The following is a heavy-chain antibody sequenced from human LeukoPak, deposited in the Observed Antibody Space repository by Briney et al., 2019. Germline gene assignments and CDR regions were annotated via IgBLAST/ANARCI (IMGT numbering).Heavy chain of an antibody. J-gene: IGHJ4*02. V-gene: IGHV1-18*01. CDR1: GYTFTSYG. CDR3: ARDLIAVAIYYFDY. Sequence: ASVKVSCKASGYTFTSYGISWVRQAPGQGLEWMGWISAYNGNTNYAQKLQGRVTMTTDTSTSTAYMELRSLRSDDTAVYYCARDLIAVAIYYFDYWGQGTLVTVSS. CDR2: ISAYNGNT. D-gene: IGHD6-19*01.